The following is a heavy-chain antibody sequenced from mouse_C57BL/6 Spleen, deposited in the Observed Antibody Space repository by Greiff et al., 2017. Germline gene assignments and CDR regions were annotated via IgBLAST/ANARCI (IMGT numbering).Heavy chain of an antibody. J-gene: IGHJ1*03. D-gene: IGHD2-4*01. CDR1: GFNIKNTY. V-gene: IGHV14-3*01. Sequence: EVQLQQSVAELVRPGASVKLSCTASGFNIKNTYMHWVKQRPEQGLEWIGRIDPANGNTKYAPKFQGKATITADTSSNTAYLQLSSLTSEDTAIYYCARSLYYEYDAGYWYSDVWGTGTTVTVSS. CDR2: IDPANGNT. CDR3: ARSLYYEYDAGYWYSDV.